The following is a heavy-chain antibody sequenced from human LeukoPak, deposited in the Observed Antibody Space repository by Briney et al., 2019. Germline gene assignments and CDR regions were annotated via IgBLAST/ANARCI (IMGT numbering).Heavy chain of an antibody. J-gene: IGHJ5*02. D-gene: IGHD3/OR15-3a*01. Sequence: SETLSLTCAVYGGSFSGYYWSWIRQPPGKGLEWIGYIYYSGSTNYNPSLKSRVTISVDTSKNQFSLKLSSVAAADTAVYYCARRTLGLLAPWGQGTLVTVSS. V-gene: IGHV4-59*08. CDR2: IYYSGST. CDR3: ARRTLGLLAP. CDR1: GGSFSGYY.